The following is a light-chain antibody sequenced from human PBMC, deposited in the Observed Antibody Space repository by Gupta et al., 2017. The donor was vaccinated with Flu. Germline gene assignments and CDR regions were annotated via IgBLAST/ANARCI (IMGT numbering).Light chain of an antibody. CDR3: QQRSSWPT. V-gene: IGKV3-11*01. J-gene: IGKJ1*01. CDR2: DAS. CDR1: QSVSNF. Sequence: EIVLTQSPATLSLSPGESASLSCRASQSVSNFIAWYQQKPGQTPRLLIYDASNRATGVTGRFSGSGSGTGFTLTINSLEPEDFGVYYCQQRSSWPTFGQGTKVEIK.